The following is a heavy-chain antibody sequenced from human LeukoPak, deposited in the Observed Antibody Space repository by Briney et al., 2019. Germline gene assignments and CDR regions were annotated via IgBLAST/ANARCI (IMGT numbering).Heavy chain of an antibody. CDR3: ARKITMVRGVIIRVFDY. CDR2: IYYSGST. V-gene: IGHV4-39*01. Sequence: PSETLSLTCTVSGGSISSSSYYWGWIRQPPGKGLVWIGSIYYSGSTYYNPSLKSRVTISVDTSKNQFSLKLSSVTAADTAVYYCARKITMVRGVIIRVFDYWGQGTLVTVSS. D-gene: IGHD3-10*01. CDR1: GGSISSSSYY. J-gene: IGHJ4*02.